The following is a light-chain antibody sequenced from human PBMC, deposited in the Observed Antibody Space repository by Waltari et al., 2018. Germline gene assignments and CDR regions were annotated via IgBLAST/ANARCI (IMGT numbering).Light chain of an antibody. V-gene: IGKV1-27*01. Sequence: DIQMTHSPSSLSASVGDRVTITCRASQGISNYLAWYQQKPGKVPKLLIYAASTLQSGVPARFSGSGSGTDFTLTISRLQPEDVANYYCQKYNSAPTFGGGTKVEIK. CDR1: QGISNY. CDR3: QKYNSAPT. J-gene: IGKJ4*01. CDR2: AAS.